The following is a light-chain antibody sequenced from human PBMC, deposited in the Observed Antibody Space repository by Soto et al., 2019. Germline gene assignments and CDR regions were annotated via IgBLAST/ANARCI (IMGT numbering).Light chain of an antibody. CDR1: QSISNY. Sequence: EIVLTQSPATLSLSPGERATLSCRASQSISNYLVWYQHKPGQAPRLLIYGASNRAAGIPARFSGSGSGTDFTLTISSLKPEDFAVYYCQQRSNWPRTFGPGTKVEIK. V-gene: IGKV3-11*01. CDR2: GAS. CDR3: QQRSNWPRT. J-gene: IGKJ1*01.